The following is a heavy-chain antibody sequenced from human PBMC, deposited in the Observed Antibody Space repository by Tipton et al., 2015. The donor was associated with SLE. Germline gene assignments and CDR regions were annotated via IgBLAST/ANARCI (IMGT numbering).Heavy chain of an antibody. Sequence: TLSLTCAVYGGSFSGNYWSWIRQVPGKGLEWIGEINRSGGTNYNAALKSRVAISLDTSKNQFSLRLSSVTAADTAVYYCATLDASGSYPFDYWGQGTRVTVSS. V-gene: IGHV4-34*01. J-gene: IGHJ4*02. CDR2: INRSGGT. CDR1: GGSFSGNY. D-gene: IGHD3-10*01. CDR3: ATLDASGSYPFDY.